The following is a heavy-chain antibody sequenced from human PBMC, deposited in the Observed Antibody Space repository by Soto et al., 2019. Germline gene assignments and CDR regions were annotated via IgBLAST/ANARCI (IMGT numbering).Heavy chain of an antibody. CDR1: GGSFSGYY. CDR2: INHSGST. D-gene: IGHD4-17*01. Sequence: SETLSLTCAVYGGSFSGYYWSWIRQPPGKGLEWIGEINHSGSTNYNPSLKSRVTISVDTSKNQFSLKLSSVTAADTAVYYCARLRDDYGDYVEYFQHWGQGTLVTVSS. V-gene: IGHV4-34*01. CDR3: ARLRDDYGDYVEYFQH. J-gene: IGHJ1*01.